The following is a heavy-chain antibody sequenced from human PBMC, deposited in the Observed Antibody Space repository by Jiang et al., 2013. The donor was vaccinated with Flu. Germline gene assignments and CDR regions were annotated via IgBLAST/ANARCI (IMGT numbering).Heavy chain of an antibody. D-gene: IGHD6-6*01. CDR2: AYYSGSA. J-gene: IGHJ6*03. V-gene: IGHV4-39*01. CDR3: ARHVSVYSSSSAYSYYYMDV. Sequence: SISSSSYVLGLDPPAPRKGLEWIGSAYYSGSASYYHPSLKGRVTISVDTSKNQFSLKLSSVTASDTAVYYCARHVSVYSSSSAYSYYYMDVWGKGTTVTVSS. CDR1: SISSSSYV.